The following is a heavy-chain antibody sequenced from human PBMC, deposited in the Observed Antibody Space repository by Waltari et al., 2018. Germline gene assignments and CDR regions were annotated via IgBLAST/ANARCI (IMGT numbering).Heavy chain of an antibody. CDR3: ARGPPLPRVGATQNWFDP. D-gene: IGHD1-26*01. CDR2: IYYSGST. J-gene: IGHJ5*02. V-gene: IGHV4-59*01. CDR1: GGSISSYY. Sequence: QVQLQESGPGLVKPSETLSLTCTVSGGSISSYYWSWIRQPPGKGLEWIGYIYYSGSTNYNPSLKSRVTISVDTSKNQFSLKLSSVTAADTAVYYCARGPPLPRVGATQNWFDPWGQGTLVTVSS.